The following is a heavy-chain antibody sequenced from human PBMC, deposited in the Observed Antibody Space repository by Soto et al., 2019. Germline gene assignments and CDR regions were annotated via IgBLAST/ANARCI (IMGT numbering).Heavy chain of an antibody. V-gene: IGHV3-66*01. CDR3: AKRRYCPSTTCIDY. D-gene: IGHD2-2*01. Sequence: PGGSLRLSCAASGFTVRSSYMSWVRQVPGKGLEWVSIIYSDDYTYYAASVKGRFTISRDNSRNTLYLQMSSLRAEDTAVYYCAKRRYCPSTTCIDYWGQGTLVTV. J-gene: IGHJ4*01. CDR2: IYSDDYT. CDR1: GFTVRSSY.